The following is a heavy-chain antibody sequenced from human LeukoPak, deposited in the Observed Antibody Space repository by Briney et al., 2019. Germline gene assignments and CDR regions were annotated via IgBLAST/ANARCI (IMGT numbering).Heavy chain of an antibody. CDR2: IYYSGST. J-gene: IGHJ4*02. V-gene: IGHV4-59*01. CDR1: GGSISSYY. CDR3: ARDHGGSGYPRRLGYFDY. Sequence: SETLSLTCTVSGGSISSYYWSWIRQPPGKGLEWIGYIYYSGSTNYNPSLKSRVTISVDTSKNQFSLKLSSVTAAATAVYYCARDHGGSGYPRRLGYFDYWGQGTLVPVSS. D-gene: IGHD5-18*01.